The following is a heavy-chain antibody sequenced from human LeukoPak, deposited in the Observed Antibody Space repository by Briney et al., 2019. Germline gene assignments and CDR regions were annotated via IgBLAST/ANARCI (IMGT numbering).Heavy chain of an antibody. D-gene: IGHD2-2*02. J-gene: IGHJ6*02. CDR3: ATAADGYCSSTSCYTPPYYYYGMDV. Sequence: ASVKVSCKASGYTFTSYGISWVRQAPGQGLEWMGWISAYNGNTNYAQKLQGRVTMTTDTSTSTAYMELRSLRSDDTAVYYCATAADGYCSSTSCYTPPYYYYGMDVWGQGTTVTVSS. V-gene: IGHV1-18*01. CDR1: GYTFTSYG. CDR2: ISAYNGNT.